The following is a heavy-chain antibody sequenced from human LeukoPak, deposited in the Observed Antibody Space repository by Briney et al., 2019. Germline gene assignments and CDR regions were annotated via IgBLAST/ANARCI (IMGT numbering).Heavy chain of an antibody. CDR3: ARPNRMGNDAFDI. V-gene: IGHV1-8*01. Sequence: ASVKVSCKASGYTFTSYDINWVRQATGQGLEWTGWMNPNSGNTGYAQKFQGRVTMIRNTSISTAYMELSSLRSEDTAVYYCARPNRMGNDAFDIWGQGTMVTVSS. D-gene: IGHD3-16*01. J-gene: IGHJ3*02. CDR1: GYTFTSYD. CDR2: MNPNSGNT.